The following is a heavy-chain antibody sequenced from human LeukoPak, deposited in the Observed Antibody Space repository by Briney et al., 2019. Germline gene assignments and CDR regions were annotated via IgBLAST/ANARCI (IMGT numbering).Heavy chain of an antibody. V-gene: IGHV4-39*01. CDR3: ARHPHYGGKHRLADC. D-gene: IGHD4-23*01. Sequence: GSRSLTGTVSAGSISSSSYHGGWIRQPPGKSREWIRTIDYSGSTYYNPSIKSRLTISVDTSKNQFSLKVTSVTAADTAVYYCARHPHYGGKHRLADCWGQGGLVTVSS. CDR2: IDYSGST. J-gene: IGHJ4*02. CDR1: AGSISSSSYH.